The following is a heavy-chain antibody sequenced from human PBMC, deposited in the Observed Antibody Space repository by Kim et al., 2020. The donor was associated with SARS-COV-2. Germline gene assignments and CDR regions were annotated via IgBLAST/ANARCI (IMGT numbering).Heavy chain of an antibody. J-gene: IGHJ4*02. D-gene: IGHD2-2*01. Sequence: NPTRKSRVTLSVDTTKNQFSLKPSSVTAADTAVYYCARDRVGSSRDPFDYWGQGTLVTVSS. CDR3: ARDRVGSSRDPFDY. V-gene: IGHV4-34*13.